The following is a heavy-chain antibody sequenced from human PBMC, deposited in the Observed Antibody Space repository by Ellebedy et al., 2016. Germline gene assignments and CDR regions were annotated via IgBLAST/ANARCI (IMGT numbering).Heavy chain of an antibody. CDR3: ARDRFGSSWSYYYGMDV. D-gene: IGHD6-13*01. J-gene: IGHJ6*02. Sequence: SETLSLTXAVYGGSFSGYYWSWIRQPPGKGLEWIGSIYHSGSTYYNPSLKSRVTISVDTSKNQFSLKLSSVTAADTAVYYCARDRFGSSWSYYYGMDVWGQGTTVTVSS. CDR1: GGSFSGYY. V-gene: IGHV4-34*01. CDR2: IYHSGST.